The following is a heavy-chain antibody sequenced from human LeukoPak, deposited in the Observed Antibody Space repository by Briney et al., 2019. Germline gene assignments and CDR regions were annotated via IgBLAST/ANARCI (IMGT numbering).Heavy chain of an antibody. J-gene: IGHJ4*02. CDR1: GFTFDDYA. V-gene: IGHV3-9*01. D-gene: IGHD6-13*01. Sequence: GGSVRLSCAASGFTFDDYAMHWVRQAPGKGLEWVAGISWNSGSIGYADSVKGRFTISRDNAKNSLYLQMNSLRAEDTALYYCAKDLIAAAGSGFDYWGQGTLVTVSS. CDR3: AKDLIAAAGSGFDY. CDR2: ISWNSGSI.